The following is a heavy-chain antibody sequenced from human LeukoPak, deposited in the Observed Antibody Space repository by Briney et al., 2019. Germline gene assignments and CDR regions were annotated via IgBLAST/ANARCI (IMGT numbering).Heavy chain of an antibody. Sequence: SQTLSLTCSIAGDSVSSISAAWNWVRQSPSRGLEWLGRTYYWSKWYNDYAVSVKSRITMTPDISKNQLSLQLNSVYPEDTAVYYCARERIDAFDIWGQGTMVIVSS. D-gene: IGHD2-15*01. CDR2: TYYWSKWYN. CDR1: GDSVSSISAA. CDR3: ARERIDAFDI. J-gene: IGHJ3*02. V-gene: IGHV6-1*01.